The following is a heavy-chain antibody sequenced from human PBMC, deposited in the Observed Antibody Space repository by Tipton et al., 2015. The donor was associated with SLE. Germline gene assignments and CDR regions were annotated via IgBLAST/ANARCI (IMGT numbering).Heavy chain of an antibody. Sequence: GLVKPSETLSLTCTASGDSIISGAYYWSWVRQHPGRGLEWLAYIFYSGSTYYNPSLKSRLNISVDRSNNQFSLKLTSVTAADTAVYYCARVGAASGARYFDPWGQGMLVTVSS. CDR3: ARVGAASGARYFDP. CDR2: IFYSGST. J-gene: IGHJ5*02. V-gene: IGHV4-31*03. CDR1: GDSIISGAYY. D-gene: IGHD3-16*01.